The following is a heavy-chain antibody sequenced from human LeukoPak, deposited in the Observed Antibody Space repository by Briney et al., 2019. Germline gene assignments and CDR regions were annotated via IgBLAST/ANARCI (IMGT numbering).Heavy chain of an antibody. CDR2: IYPGDSNT. CDR1: GYSFTSYW. V-gene: IGHV5-51*01. Sequence: GESLKISCKGSGYSFTSYWIGWVRQMPGKGLEWMGIIYPGDSNTRYSPSFQGQVTISADKSISTAYLQWSSLKASDTATYYCARHIGYSSPSPRWFDPWGQGTLVTVSS. J-gene: IGHJ5*02. D-gene: IGHD6-6*01. CDR3: ARHIGYSSPSPRWFDP.